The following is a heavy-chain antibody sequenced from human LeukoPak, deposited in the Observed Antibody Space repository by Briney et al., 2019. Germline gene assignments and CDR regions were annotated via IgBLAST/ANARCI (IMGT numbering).Heavy chain of an antibody. CDR3: ARIYGSGSYSLDY. D-gene: IGHD3-10*01. V-gene: IGHV4-39*01. Sequence: SETLSLTCTVSGGSISSSSYYWGWIRQPPGKGLEWIGSIYYSGSTYYNPSPKSRVTISVDTSKNQFSLKLSSVTAADMAVYYCARIYGSGSYSLDYWGQGTLVTVSS. CDR1: GGSISSSSYY. CDR2: IYYSGST. J-gene: IGHJ4*02.